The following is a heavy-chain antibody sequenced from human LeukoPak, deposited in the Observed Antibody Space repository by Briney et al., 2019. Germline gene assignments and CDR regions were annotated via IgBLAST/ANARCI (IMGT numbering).Heavy chain of an antibody. CDR2: IIPILGIA. D-gene: IGHD2-2*01. CDR1: GGTFSGYI. Sequence: GSSVKVSCKASGGTFSGYIISWVRQAPGQGLEWMGRIIPILGIANYAQKLHGRVTITAYQSTSTAYMELSSLRSEDTAVYYCARRGYCSSTSCRSWFDPWGQGTLVTVSS. CDR3: ARRGYCSSTSCRSWFDP. V-gene: IGHV1-69*02. J-gene: IGHJ5*02.